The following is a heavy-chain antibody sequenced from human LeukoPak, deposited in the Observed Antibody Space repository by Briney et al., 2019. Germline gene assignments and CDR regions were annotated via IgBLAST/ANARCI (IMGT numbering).Heavy chain of an antibody. CDR3: ARHIGGRYYYYYMDV. J-gene: IGHJ6*03. Sequence: SETLSLTCTVSGGSISSGSYDWYWIRQPAGKGLEWIGNIYYIGSTYYNPSLKSRVTISVDTSKNQFSLKLSSVTAADTAVYYCARHIGGRYYYYYMDVWGKGTTVTISS. D-gene: IGHD3-16*02. CDR1: GGSISSGSYD. CDR2: IYYIGST. V-gene: IGHV4-39*01.